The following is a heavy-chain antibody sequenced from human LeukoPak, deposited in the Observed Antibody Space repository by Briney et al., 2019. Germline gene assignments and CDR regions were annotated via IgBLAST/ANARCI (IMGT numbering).Heavy chain of an antibody. V-gene: IGHV3-23*01. Sequence: GGSLRLSCAASGFTFSSYAMSWVRQAPGKGLEWVSAISGSGGSTYYADSVKGRFTISRDNAKNSLYLQMNSLRAEDTAVYYCAREVDPRVPYCSSTSCYTLGDAYYYYGMDVWGQGTTVTVSS. CDR1: GFTFSSYA. D-gene: IGHD2-2*02. CDR3: AREVDPRVPYCSSTSCYTLGDAYYYYGMDV. CDR2: ISGSGGST. J-gene: IGHJ6*02.